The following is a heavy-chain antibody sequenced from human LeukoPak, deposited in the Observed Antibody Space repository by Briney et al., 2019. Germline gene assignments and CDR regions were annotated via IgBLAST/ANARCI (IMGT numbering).Heavy chain of an antibody. Sequence: GGSLRLSCAASGFTFSNAWMSWVRQAPGKGLEWVSSISSSSSYIYYADSVKGRFTISRDNAKNSLYLQMNSLRAEDTAVYYCARDDIVATSADYWGQGTLVTVSS. CDR1: GFTFSNAW. CDR3: ARDDIVATSADY. V-gene: IGHV3-21*01. CDR2: ISSSSSYI. J-gene: IGHJ4*02. D-gene: IGHD5-12*01.